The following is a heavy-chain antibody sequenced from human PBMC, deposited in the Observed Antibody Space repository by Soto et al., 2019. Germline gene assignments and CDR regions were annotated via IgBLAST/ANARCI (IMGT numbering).Heavy chain of an antibody. Sequence: QVELVQSGAEVKKAGASLKVSCKASGFPFTGYYMHWLRQAPGQGLELMGWINGDSGVTNFAQKARGRVTLSRDTSLSTTYMELSGVPADDTAVYYCVRDVGDRTGYLDYCGQGAVVTVSP. CDR3: VRDVGDRTGYLDY. D-gene: IGHD3-16*01. CDR1: GFPFTGYY. J-gene: IGHJ4*02. V-gene: IGHV1-2*02. CDR2: INGDSGVT.